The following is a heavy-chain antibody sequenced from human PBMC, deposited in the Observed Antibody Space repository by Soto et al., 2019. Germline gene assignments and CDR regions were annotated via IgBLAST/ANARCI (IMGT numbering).Heavy chain of an antibody. J-gene: IGHJ4*02. Sequence: TSETLSLTCTVSGDSITSSSHYWGWIRQPPGKGLECIANIYYDGNTYYNPSLKSRVAISLDTSKNQFSLRLNSVTAADTAVYYCARGSLGSPIMIVVDFFDYWGQGTLVTVSS. V-gene: IGHV4-39*01. CDR1: GDSITSSSHY. CDR2: IYYDGNT. CDR3: ARGSLGSPIMIVVDFFDY. D-gene: IGHD3-22*01.